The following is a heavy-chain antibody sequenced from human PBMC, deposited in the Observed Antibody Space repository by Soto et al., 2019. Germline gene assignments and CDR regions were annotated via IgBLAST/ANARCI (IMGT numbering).Heavy chain of an antibody. CDR3: AKDHESDY. CDR1: GFTFSRYA. J-gene: IGHJ4*02. V-gene: IGHV3-23*01. Sequence: EVQLLESGGGLVQPGGSLRLSCAASGFTFSRYAMSWIRQAPGKGLEWVSAISGSGGGTYYVDSVKGRFTISRDNSKNTLYLHMNSLRAEDSALYYCAKDHESDYWGQGTLVTVSS. CDR2: ISGSGGGT.